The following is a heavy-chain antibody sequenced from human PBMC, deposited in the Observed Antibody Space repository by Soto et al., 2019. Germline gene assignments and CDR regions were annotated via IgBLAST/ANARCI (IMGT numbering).Heavy chain of an antibody. CDR3: AKLPGTTNAFDI. Sequence: QVQLVESGGGVVQPGRSLRLSCAASGFTFSSYGMHWVRQAPGKGLEWVAVISYDGSNKYYADSVKGRFTISRDNSKNTLYLQMNSLRAEDTAVYYCAKLPGTTNAFDIWGQGTMVTVSS. CDR2: ISYDGSNK. CDR1: GFTFSSYG. J-gene: IGHJ3*02. V-gene: IGHV3-30*18. D-gene: IGHD1-1*01.